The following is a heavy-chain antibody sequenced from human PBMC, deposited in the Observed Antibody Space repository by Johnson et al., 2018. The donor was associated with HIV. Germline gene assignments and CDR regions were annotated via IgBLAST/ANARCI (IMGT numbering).Heavy chain of an antibody. V-gene: IGHV3-48*04. J-gene: IGHJ3*02. D-gene: IGHD2-15*01. CDR3: ARDLAALNAFDI. Sequence: VQLVESGGGLVQPGGSLRLSCAASGFTFSSYWMSWVRQAPGKGLEWVSAISCSGGSTYYADSVKGRLTISRDNAKNSLYLQMNSLRAEDTAVYYCARDLAALNAFDIWGQGTMVTVSS. CDR2: ISCSGGST. CDR1: GFTFSSYW.